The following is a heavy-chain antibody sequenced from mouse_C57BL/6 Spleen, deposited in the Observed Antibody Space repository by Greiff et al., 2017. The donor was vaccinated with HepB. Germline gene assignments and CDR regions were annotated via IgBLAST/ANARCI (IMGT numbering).Heavy chain of an antibody. D-gene: IGHD2-3*01. V-gene: IGHV1-69*01. CDR3: ARNDGSHWYFDV. Sequence: VQLQQPGAELVMPGASVKLSCKASGYTFTSYWMHWVKQRPGQGLEWIGEIDPSDSYTNYNQKFKGKSTLTVDKSSSTAYMQLSSLTSEDSAVYYCARNDGSHWYFDVWGTGTTVTVSS. CDR1: GYTFTSYW. CDR2: IDPSDSYT. J-gene: IGHJ1*03.